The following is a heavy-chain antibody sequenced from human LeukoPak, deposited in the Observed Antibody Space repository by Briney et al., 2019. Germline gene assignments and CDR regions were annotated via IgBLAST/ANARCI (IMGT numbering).Heavy chain of an antibody. CDR1: GXXXXXXS. Sequence: PGGSLRLSCAAXGXXXXXXSXXXXXXAXGXXLXWVSGISGSGGGTSYADSVKGRFTISRDNSKNTLFLQMNSLRAEDTAVYYCAKDESYYNLDYWGQGTLVTVSS. D-gene: IGHD3-10*01. V-gene: IGHV3-23*01. CDR3: AKDESYYNLDY. J-gene: IGHJ4*02. CDR2: ISGSGGGT.